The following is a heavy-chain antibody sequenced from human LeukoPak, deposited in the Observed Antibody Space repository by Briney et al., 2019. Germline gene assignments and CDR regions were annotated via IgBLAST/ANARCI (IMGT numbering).Heavy chain of an antibody. D-gene: IGHD6-19*01. V-gene: IGHV4-39*01. Sequence: SSETLSLTCTVSGGSISSSGYYWGWIRQPPGKGLEWIGSIYYSGSTYYNPSLKSRVTISVDTSKNQFSLKLSSVTAADTAVYYCARHEPRLAVAGTPWFDPWGQGTLVTVSS. J-gene: IGHJ5*02. CDR3: ARHEPRLAVAGTPWFDP. CDR2: IYYSGST. CDR1: GGSISSSGYY.